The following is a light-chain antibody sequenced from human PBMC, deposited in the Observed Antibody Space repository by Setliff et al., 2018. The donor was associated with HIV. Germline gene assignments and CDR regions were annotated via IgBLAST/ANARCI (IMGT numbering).Light chain of an antibody. Sequence: QSVLTQPRAVSGSPGQSVTFSCTGSSSDVGNSNYVSWYQHHPGKAPKLMIYDVNRRSSGVPHRFSGSKSGNTASLTISGLQAEDEADYYCCSYVGSYTYIFGNGTKVTVL. CDR1: SSDVGNSNY. V-gene: IGLV2-11*01. J-gene: IGLJ1*01. CDR3: CSYVGSYTYI. CDR2: DVN.